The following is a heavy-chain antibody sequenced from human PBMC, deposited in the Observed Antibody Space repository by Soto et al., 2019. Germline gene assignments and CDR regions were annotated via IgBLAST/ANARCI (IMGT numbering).Heavy chain of an antibody. Sequence: QVQLLHSGAEVKKPGASVKVSCKASGDTFTANYIHWVRQAPGQGFEWMGWINPKSGGTKYPQKFQGRVTMTRDTSLSTVSMPLPRLTSDDTAVYYCARILAKSGGSPGFDYAGDGTLVTVSA. J-gene: IGHJ4*01. CDR2: INPKSGGT. CDR1: GDTFTANY. V-gene: IGHV1-2*02. D-gene: IGHD1-26*01. CDR3: ARILAKSGGSPGFDY.